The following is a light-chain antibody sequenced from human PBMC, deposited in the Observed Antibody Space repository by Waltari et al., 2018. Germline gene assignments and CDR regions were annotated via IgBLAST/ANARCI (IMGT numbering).Light chain of an antibody. Sequence: DIVLTQSPLSLSVTPGQPASISCKSSQSLLYSDGKTSLYWYLQQPGQPPPRLIYEGSNRFSGVPDRFSGIGAGTDFTLKSSRVEAEDVGVYYGMKSIQLPWTFGQGTKVEIK. CDR3: MKSIQLPWT. CDR2: EGS. V-gene: IGKV2D-29*01. CDR1: QSLLYSDGKTS. J-gene: IGKJ1*01.